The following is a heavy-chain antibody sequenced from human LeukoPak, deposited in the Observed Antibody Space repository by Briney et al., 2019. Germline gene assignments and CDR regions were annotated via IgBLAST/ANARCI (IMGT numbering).Heavy chain of an antibody. Sequence: GGSLRLSCAAPGFTFSNAWMSWVRQAPGKGLEWVGRIKRKSDGRATDFAAPVKGRFNISRNDSKNTLYLQINSLKTEDTAMYYCATDWLDFWGQGTLVSVSS. CDR3: ATDWLDF. CDR2: IKRKSDGRAT. J-gene: IGHJ4*02. V-gene: IGHV3-15*01. CDR1: GFTFSNAW.